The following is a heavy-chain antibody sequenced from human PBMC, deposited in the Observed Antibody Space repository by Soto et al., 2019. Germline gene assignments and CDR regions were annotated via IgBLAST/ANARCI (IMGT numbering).Heavy chain of an antibody. V-gene: IGHV5-51*01. CDR1: GYSFTSYW. CDR2: IYPGDSDT. CDR3: AGHLSAEGYYDSSGYPDY. J-gene: IGHJ4*02. D-gene: IGHD3-22*01. Sequence: PGESLKISCKGSGYSFTSYWIGWVRQMPGKGLEWMGIIYPGDSDTRYSPSFQGQVTISADKSISTAYLQWSSLKASDTAMYYCAGHLSAEGYYDSSGYPDYWGQGALVTVSS.